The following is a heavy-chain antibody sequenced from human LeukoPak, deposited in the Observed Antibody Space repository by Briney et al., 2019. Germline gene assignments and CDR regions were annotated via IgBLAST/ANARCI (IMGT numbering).Heavy chain of an antibody. Sequence: GASVKVSCKASGYTFTSYGISWVRQAPGQGLEWMGWISAYNGNTNYAQKLQGRVTMTTDTSTSTAYMELRSLRSDDTAVYYCARGNRITMVRGVNYGADYWGQGTLVTVSS. CDR3: ARGNRITMVRGVNYGADY. CDR2: ISAYNGNT. D-gene: IGHD3-10*01. V-gene: IGHV1-18*01. CDR1: GYTFTSYG. J-gene: IGHJ4*02.